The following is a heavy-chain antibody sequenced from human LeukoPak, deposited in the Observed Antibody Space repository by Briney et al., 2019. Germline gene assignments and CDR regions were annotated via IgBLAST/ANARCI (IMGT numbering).Heavy chain of an antibody. V-gene: IGHV4-28*03. D-gene: IGHD6-19*01. CDR3: ARAGSGWSFDY. J-gene: IGHJ4*02. Sequence: PSDTLSLTCAVSGYSIRSSNWWVWTRQPPGKGLEWIGYIYYSGNTNYNPSLKSRVTISVDTSKNQFSLKLSSVTAADTAVYYCARAGSGWSFDYWGQGSLVTVSS. CDR2: IYYSGNT. CDR1: GYSIRSSNW.